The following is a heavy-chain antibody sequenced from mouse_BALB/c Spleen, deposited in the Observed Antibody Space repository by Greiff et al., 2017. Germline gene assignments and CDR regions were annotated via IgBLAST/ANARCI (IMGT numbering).Heavy chain of an antibody. J-gene: IGHJ2*01. D-gene: IGHD1-1*01. CDR2: ISSGGSYT. CDR1: GFTFSSYA. CDR3: ARGDYYGGYYFDY. V-gene: IGHV5-9-4*01. Sequence: EVQRVESGGGLVKPGGSLKLSCAASGFTFSSYAMSWVRQSPEKRLEWVAEISSGGSYTYYPDTVTGRFTISRDNAKNTLYLEMSSLRSEDTAMYYCARGDYYGGYYFDYWGQGTTLTVSS.